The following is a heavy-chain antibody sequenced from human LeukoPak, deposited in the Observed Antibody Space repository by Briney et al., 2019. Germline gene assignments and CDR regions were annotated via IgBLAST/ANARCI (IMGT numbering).Heavy chain of an antibody. J-gene: IGHJ4*02. Sequence: GGSLRLSCAASGFTFTKFWMSWVRQAPGKGLEWVSGISPSGDITYYVDSVKGRFTISRDNSKNTVYLEVSSLTAEDTAVYYCAKDDAWLRFGEWSQGTLVTVSS. D-gene: IGHD3-16*01. CDR3: AKDDAWLRFGE. CDR1: GFTFTKFW. CDR2: ISPSGDIT. V-gene: IGHV3-23*01.